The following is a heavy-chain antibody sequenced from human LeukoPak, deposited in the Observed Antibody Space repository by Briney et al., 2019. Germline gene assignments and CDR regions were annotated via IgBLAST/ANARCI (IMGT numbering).Heavy chain of an antibody. J-gene: IGHJ4*02. Sequence: GGSLRLSCAASGFTFSSYSMNWVRQAPGKGLEWVSYISSSSSTIYYADSVKGRFTISRDNAKNSLYLQMNSLRAEDTAVYYCAKDRPTYYYDSSVPYYFDYWGQGTLVTVSS. CDR3: AKDRPTYYYDSSVPYYFDY. D-gene: IGHD3-22*01. V-gene: IGHV3-48*01. CDR1: GFTFSSYS. CDR2: ISSSSSTI.